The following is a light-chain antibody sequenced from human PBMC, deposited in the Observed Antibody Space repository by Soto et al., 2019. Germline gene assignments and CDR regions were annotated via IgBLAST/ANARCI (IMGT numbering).Light chain of an antibody. J-gene: IGKJ1*01. Sequence: EIVMTQSPASLSASPGERITLSCKASQSIANNLAWHQQKPGQAPRLLMYGASTRAADIPARFSGSGSGTEFSLTISSLQSEDFAIYYCQQYNDWPPWTFGQGTKVEFK. CDR1: QSIANN. CDR3: QQYNDWPPWT. V-gene: IGKV3-15*01. CDR2: GAS.